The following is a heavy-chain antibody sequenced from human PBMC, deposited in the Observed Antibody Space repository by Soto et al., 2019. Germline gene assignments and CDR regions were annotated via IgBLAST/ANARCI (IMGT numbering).Heavy chain of an antibody. CDR1: GFTFSNSA. V-gene: IGHV1-58*01. J-gene: IGHJ3*01. D-gene: IGHD2-15*01. CDR3: ASELYSGGSCCSFDF. Sequence: GASVKVSCKTSGFTFSNSAVQWVRQARGQRLEWMAWIVVGSGNTNYAQKFRERVTITRDMSTSTTHMEVSSLTSEDTAVYYCASELYSGGSCCSFDFWGQGTMVTVSS. CDR2: IVVGSGNT.